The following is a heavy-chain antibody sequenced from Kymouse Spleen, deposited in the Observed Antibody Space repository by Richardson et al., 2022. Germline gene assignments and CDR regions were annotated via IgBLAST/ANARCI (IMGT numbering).Heavy chain of an antibody. CDR3: AR*SIAARPGITTTTTVWTS. CDR2: INPNSGGT. J-gene: IGHJ6*02. CDR1: GYTFTGYY. D-gene: IGHD6-6*01. Sequence: QVQLVQSGAEVKKPGASVKVSCKASGYTFTGYYMHWVRQAPGQGLEWMGWINPNSGGTNYAQKFQGWVTMTRDTSISTAYMELSRLRSDDTAVYYCAR*SIAARPGITTTTTVWTSGAKGPRSPSPQ. V-gene: IGHV1-2*04.